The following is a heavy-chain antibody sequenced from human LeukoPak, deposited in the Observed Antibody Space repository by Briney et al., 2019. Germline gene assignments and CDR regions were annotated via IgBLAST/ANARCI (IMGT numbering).Heavy chain of an antibody. CDR2: ISGSGGST. D-gene: IGHD4-17*01. J-gene: IGHJ4*02. V-gene: IGHV3-23*01. CDR1: GFTFSSYW. Sequence: QAGGSLRLSCAASGFTFSSYWMSWVRQAPGKGLEWVSAISGSGGSTYYADSVKGRSTISRDNSKNTLYLQMNSLRAEDTAVYYCAKGDMTTVTIFDYWGQGTLVTVSS. CDR3: AKGDMTTVTIFDY.